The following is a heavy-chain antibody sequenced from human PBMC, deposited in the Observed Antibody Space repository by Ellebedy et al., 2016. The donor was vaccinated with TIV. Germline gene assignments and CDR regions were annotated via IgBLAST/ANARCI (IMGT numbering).Heavy chain of an antibody. V-gene: IGHV5-51*01. CDR1: GHTFSNQW. CDR2: IYSGYSDT. CDR3: ARTSGSYLSFFDS. J-gene: IGHJ4*02. D-gene: IGHD2-2*01. Sequence: GESLKISCKGTGHTFSNQWIAWVRQLPGKGLEWMGIIYSGYSDTRYSPSFQGQVTISADKSNATAYLQWSRLKASDSATYYCARTSGSYLSFFDSWGQGTLVTVSS.